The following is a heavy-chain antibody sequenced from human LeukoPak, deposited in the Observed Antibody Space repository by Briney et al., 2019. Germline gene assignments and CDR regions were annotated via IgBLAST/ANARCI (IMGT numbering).Heavy chain of an antibody. CDR2: ISSSGSTI. J-gene: IGHJ4*02. D-gene: IGHD3-22*01. CDR1: GFTFSDCY. Sequence: KAGGSLRLSCAASGFTFSDCYMSWIRQAPGTGLEWVSYISSSGSTIYYADSVKGRFTISRDNAKNSLYLQMNSLRAEDTAVYYCARDSGYYDSSGYREGYFDYWAREPWSPSPQ. CDR3: ARDSGYYDSSGYREGYFDY. V-gene: IGHV3-11*01.